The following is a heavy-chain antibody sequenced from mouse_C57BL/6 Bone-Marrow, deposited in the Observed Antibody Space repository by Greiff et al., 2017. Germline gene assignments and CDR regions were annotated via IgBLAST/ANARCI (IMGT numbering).Heavy chain of an antibody. J-gene: IGHJ1*03. Sequence: VQLQQPGAELVRPGTSVKLSCKASGYTFTSYWMHWVKQRPGQGLEWIGVIDPSDSYTNYNQKFKGKATLTVDTSSSTAYMQLSSLTSEDSAVYYCARGLITTVWYFDVWGTGTTVTVSS. V-gene: IGHV1-59*01. CDR1: GYTFTSYW. CDR2: IDPSDSYT. CDR3: ARGLITTVWYFDV. D-gene: IGHD1-1*01.